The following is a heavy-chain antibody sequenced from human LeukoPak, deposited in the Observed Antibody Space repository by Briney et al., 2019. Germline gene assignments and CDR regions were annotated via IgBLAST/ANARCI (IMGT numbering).Heavy chain of an antibody. D-gene: IGHD6-13*01. CDR2: IYTSGST. V-gene: IGHV4-4*09. J-gene: IGHJ4*02. CDR1: DGSIKNYY. CDR3: ARGSGWFYY. Sequence: PSETLSLTCTVSDGSIKNYYWSWIRQPPGKGLEWIGYIYTSGSTNYNPSLKGRVTISVDTSKNQVSLKLSSVTAADTAVYYCARGSGWFYYWGQGALVTVSS.